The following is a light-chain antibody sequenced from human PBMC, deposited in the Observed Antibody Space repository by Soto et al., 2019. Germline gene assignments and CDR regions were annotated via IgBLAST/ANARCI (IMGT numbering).Light chain of an antibody. Sequence: QLVLTQSSSASASLGSSVKLTCTLSSGHSRYNIAWHQQQPGKAPRYLMKVEGSGSYDKGSGVPDRFSGSSSGADRYLTISNLQSEDEADYYCETGDSSIWVFGGGTKVTVL. J-gene: IGLJ3*02. CDR3: ETGDSSIWV. CDR1: SGHSRYN. CDR2: VEGSGSY. V-gene: IGLV4-60*03.